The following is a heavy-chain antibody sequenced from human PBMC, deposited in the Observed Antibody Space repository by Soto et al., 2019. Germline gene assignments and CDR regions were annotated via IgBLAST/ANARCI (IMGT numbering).Heavy chain of an antibody. V-gene: IGHV3-30*18. CDR2: ISYDGSTR. Sequence: QVQLVESGGGVVQPGRSLRLSCAASGFTFSTYGMHWVRQAPGKGLEWVAGISYDGSTRYYADSLKGRFTIPRDNSKNPLYLQMSSLRAEDTAVYYCAKGFSYSVIDYWGQGTLVTVSS. CDR3: AKGFSYSVIDY. D-gene: IGHD5-18*01. J-gene: IGHJ4*02. CDR1: GFTFSTYG.